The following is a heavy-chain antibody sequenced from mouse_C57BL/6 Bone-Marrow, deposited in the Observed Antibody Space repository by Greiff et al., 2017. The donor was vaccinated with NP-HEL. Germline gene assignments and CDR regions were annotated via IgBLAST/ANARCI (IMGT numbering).Heavy chain of an antibody. CDR3: ARRGAQAAWFAY. D-gene: IGHD3-2*02. J-gene: IGHJ3*01. V-gene: IGHV1-59*01. CDR1: GYTFTSYW. Sequence: VQLQQSGAELVRPGTSVKLSCKASGYTFTSYWMHWVKQRPGQGLEWIGVIDPSDSYTNYNQKFKGKATLTVDTSSSTAYMQLSSLTSEDSAVYYCARRGAQAAWFAYWGQGTLVTVSA. CDR2: IDPSDSYT.